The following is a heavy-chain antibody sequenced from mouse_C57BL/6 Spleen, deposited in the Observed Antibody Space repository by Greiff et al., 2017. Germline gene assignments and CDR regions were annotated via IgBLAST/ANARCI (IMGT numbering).Heavy chain of an antibody. CDR2: INPGSGGT. CDR3: ARGAQATLGWFAY. V-gene: IGHV1-54*01. J-gene: IGHJ3*01. Sequence: VQLQQSGAELVRPGTSVKVSFKASGYAFTNYLIEWVKQRPGQGLEWIGVINPGSGGTNYNEKFKGKATLTADKSSSTAYMQLSSLTSEDSAVYFCARGAQATLGWFAYWGQGTLVTVSA. CDR1: GYAFTNYL. D-gene: IGHD3-2*02.